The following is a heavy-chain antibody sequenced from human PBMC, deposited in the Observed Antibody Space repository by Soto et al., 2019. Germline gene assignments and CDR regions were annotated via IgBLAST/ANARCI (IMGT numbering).Heavy chain of an antibody. Sequence: GGSLRLSCAASGFTFSSYSMNWVRQAPGKGLEWVSSISSSSSYIYYADSVKGRFTISRDNAKNSLYLQMNSLRAEDTAVYYCARDLAYCGGDCYFAEYFQHWGQGTLVTVS. D-gene: IGHD2-21*02. V-gene: IGHV3-21*01. CDR2: ISSSSSYI. CDR1: GFTFSSYS. CDR3: ARDLAYCGGDCYFAEYFQH. J-gene: IGHJ1*01.